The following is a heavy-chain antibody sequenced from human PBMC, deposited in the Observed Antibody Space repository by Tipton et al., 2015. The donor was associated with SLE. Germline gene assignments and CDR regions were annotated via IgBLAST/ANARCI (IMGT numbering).Heavy chain of an antibody. CDR1: GGSISSSIYY. Sequence: TLSLTCTVSGGSISSSIYYWGWIRQPPGKGLEWIGTMYYTGNTYYNPSLKSRLTISLDTSKSQFSLNLSSVTAADRAMYYCARGEAGINHDSSDYHSDGFDIWGQGTMVTVSS. V-gene: IGHV4-39*07. CDR2: MYYTGNT. D-gene: IGHD3-22*01. CDR3: ARGEAGINHDSSDYHSDGFDI. J-gene: IGHJ3*02.